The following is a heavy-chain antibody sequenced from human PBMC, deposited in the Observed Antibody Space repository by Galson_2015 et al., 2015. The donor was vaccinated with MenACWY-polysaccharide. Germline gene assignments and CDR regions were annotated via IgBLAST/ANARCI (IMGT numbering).Heavy chain of an antibody. Sequence: QYPGKSLEWIAYIYYNGRGNYNPSLRSRVTISVDMSMNQFSLNLNSVTAADTAVYFCAGIPATETSFGWFDPWGQGTLVTVSS. CDR2: IYYNGRG. D-gene: IGHD4-17*01. V-gene: IGHV4-31*02. J-gene: IGHJ5*02. CDR3: AGIPATETSFGWFDP.